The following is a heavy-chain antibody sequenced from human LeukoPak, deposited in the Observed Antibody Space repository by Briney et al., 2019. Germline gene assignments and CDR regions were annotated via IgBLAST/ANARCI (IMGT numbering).Heavy chain of an antibody. CDR2: LSGGGGGT. CDR3: AKSDAYDTTYYFDF. Sequence: GGSLRLSCVASGFTFRSYAMNWVRQAPGKGQEWVSTLSGGGGGTYYADSVKGRFTISRDNSKSTLYLQMKSLRAEDTAVYFCAKSDAYDTTYYFDFWGQGTLVTVSS. CDR1: GFTFRSYA. V-gene: IGHV3-23*01. J-gene: IGHJ4*02. D-gene: IGHD3-22*01.